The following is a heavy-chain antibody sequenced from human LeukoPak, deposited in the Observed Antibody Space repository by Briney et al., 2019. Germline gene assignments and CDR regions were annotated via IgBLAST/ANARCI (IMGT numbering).Heavy chain of an antibody. V-gene: IGHV3-23*01. Sequence: GGSLRLSCAASGFTFSSYAMSWVRQAPGKGLEWVSAISGSDGSTYYADSVKGRFTISRDNSKNTLYLQMNSLRAEDTAVYYCARESFVVVTAQNDYWGQGTLVTVSS. CDR2: ISGSDGST. J-gene: IGHJ4*02. CDR3: ARESFVVVTAQNDY. CDR1: GFTFSSYA. D-gene: IGHD2-21*02.